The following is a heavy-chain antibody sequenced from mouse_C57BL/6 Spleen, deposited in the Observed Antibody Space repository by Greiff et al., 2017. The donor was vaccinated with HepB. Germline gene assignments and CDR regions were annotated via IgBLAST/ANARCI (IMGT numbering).Heavy chain of an antibody. D-gene: IGHD2-4*01. CDR3: ARLYYDYESWFAY. CDR1: GYAFSSSW. V-gene: IGHV1-82*01. Sequence: VQVVESGPELVKPGASVKISCKASGYAFSSSWMNWVKQRPGKGLEWIGRIYPGDGDTNYNGKFKGKATLTADKSSSTAYMQLSSLTSEDSAVYFCARLYYDYESWFAYWGQGTLVTVSA. CDR2: IYPGDGDT. J-gene: IGHJ3*01.